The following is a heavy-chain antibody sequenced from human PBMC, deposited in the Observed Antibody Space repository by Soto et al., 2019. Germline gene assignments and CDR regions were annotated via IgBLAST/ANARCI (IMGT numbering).Heavy chain of an antibody. CDR1: GFAFNSYA. J-gene: IGHJ1*01. CDR2: ISGGGGAA. D-gene: IGHD6-13*01. Sequence: EVQLLESGGGLVQPGGSLRLSCVASGFAFNSYALTWVRQAPGKGLEWVSSISGGGGAAFYADSVRDRFSISKDKSTNTLYLQMNSLRVEETALYFCARGRIAPAYFQFWGPGTPVSVSS. CDR3: ARGRIAPAYFQF. V-gene: IGHV3-23*01.